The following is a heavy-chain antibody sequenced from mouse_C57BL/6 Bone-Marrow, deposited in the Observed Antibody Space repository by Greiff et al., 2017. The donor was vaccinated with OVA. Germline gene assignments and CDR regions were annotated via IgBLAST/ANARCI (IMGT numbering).Heavy chain of an antibody. CDR2: IWSDGST. Sequence: QVQLKESGPGLVAPSQSLSITCTVSGFSLTSYGVHWVRQPPGKGLEWLVVIWSDGSTTYNSALKSRLSISKDNSKSQVFLKMNSLQTDDTAMYYCARHWGKGIYYAMDYWGQGTSVTVSS. CDR3: ARHWGKGIYYAMDY. CDR1: GFSLTSYG. V-gene: IGHV2-6-1*01. J-gene: IGHJ4*01. D-gene: IGHD1-3*01.